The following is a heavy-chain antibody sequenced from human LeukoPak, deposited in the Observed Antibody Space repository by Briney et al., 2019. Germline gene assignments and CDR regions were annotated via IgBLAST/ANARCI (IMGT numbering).Heavy chain of an antibody. CDR2: ISSTGSTV. J-gene: IGHJ4*02. V-gene: IGHV3-48*03. Sequence: GGSLRLSCAASGFTFTIFEMNWVRQAPGKGLEWVSYISSTGSTVFYADSVKGRFTISRDNAKNSLFLQMNSLRAEDTAMYYCARAIGDYYFDRSDHKHFWGQGSLVTVSS. CDR3: ARAIGDYYFDRSDHKHF. D-gene: IGHD3-22*01. CDR1: GFTFTIFE.